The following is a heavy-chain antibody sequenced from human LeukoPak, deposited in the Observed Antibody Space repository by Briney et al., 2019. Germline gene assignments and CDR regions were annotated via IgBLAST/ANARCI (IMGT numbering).Heavy chain of an antibody. V-gene: IGHV4-39*01. CDR2: IYHGGST. CDR3: ARALGYCSGGSCTRGYNWFDP. J-gene: IGHJ5*02. Sequence: SETLSLTCTVSGGSISSSDYYWGWIRQPPGKGLEWIGSIYHGGSTYYNPSLKSRVTISVDTSMNQFSLKLSFVTTADTAVYYCARALGYCSGGSCTRGYNWFDPWGQGTLVTVPP. D-gene: IGHD2-15*01. CDR1: GGSISSSDYY.